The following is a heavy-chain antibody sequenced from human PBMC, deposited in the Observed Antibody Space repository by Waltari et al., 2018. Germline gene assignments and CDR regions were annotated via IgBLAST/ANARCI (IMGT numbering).Heavy chain of an antibody. CDR1: GFTFSSYA. V-gene: IGHV3-23*01. CDR2: ISGSGGST. Sequence: EVQLLESGGGLVQPGGSLRLSCAASGFTFSSYAMSWVRQAPGKGLEWVAAISGSGGSTYYADSVKGRFTISRDNSKNTLYLQMNSLRAEDTAVYYCAKPPRGSVYYFDYWGQGTLVTVSS. J-gene: IGHJ4*02. CDR3: AKPPRGSVYYFDY. D-gene: IGHD2-8*02.